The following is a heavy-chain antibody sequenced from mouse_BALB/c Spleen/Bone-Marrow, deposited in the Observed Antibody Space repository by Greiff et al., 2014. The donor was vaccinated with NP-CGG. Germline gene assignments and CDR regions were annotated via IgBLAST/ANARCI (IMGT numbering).Heavy chain of an antibody. CDR2: ISSGGSYT. V-gene: IGHV5-6-4*01. D-gene: IGHD1-1*01. CDR1: GFTFSSYT. Sequence: DVKLQESGGGLVKPGGSLKLSCAASGFTFSSYTMSWVRQTPEKRLEWVATISSGGSYTYYPDSVKGRFTISRDNAKNTLYLQMSSLKSEDTAMYFCIRDHQTTGLTTNYFDYWGQGTTLTVSS. CDR3: IRDHQTTGLTTNYFDY. J-gene: IGHJ2*01.